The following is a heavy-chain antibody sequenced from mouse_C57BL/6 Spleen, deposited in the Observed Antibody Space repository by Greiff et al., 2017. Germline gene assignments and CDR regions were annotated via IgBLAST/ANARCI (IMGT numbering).Heavy chain of an antibody. CDR2: ISSGSSTI. D-gene: IGHD2-12*01. V-gene: IGHV5-17*01. J-gene: IGHJ3*01. CDR1: GFTFSDYG. Sequence: EVKVVESGGGLVKPGGSLKLSCAASGFTFSDYGMHWVRQAPEKGLEWVAYISSGSSTIYYADTVKGRFTISRDNAKITLFLQMTSLRSEDTAMYDCARGDDERAWFAYWGQGTLVTVSA. CDR3: ARGDDERAWFAY.